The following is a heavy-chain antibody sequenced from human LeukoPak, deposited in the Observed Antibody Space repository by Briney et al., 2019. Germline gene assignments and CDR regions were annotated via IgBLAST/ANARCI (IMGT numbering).Heavy chain of an antibody. J-gene: IGHJ4*02. D-gene: IGHD2-2*01. V-gene: IGHV4-34*01. CDR3: VGAESADCSSTSCSSYYFDY. Sequence: SETLSLTCAVYGGSFSGYYWSWIRQPPGKGLEWIGEINHSGSTNYNPSLKSRVTISVDTSKNQFSRKLSSVAAADTAVYYCVGAESADCSSTSCSSYYFDYWGQGTLVTVSS. CDR1: GGSFSGYY. CDR2: INHSGST.